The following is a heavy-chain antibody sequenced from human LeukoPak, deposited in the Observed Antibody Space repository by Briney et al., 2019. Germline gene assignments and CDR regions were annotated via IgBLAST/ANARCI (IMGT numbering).Heavy chain of an antibody. CDR2: IYYSGST. D-gene: IGHD1-14*01. Sequence: SETLSLTCTVSGGSISSSSYYWGWIRQPPGKGLEWIGSIYYSGSTYYNPSLKSRDTISVDTSKNQFSLKLSSVTAADTAVYYCARPPNGSGLTPYYFDYWGQGTLVTVSS. CDR1: GGSISSSSYY. CDR3: ARPPNGSGLTPYYFDY. V-gene: IGHV4-39*01. J-gene: IGHJ4*02.